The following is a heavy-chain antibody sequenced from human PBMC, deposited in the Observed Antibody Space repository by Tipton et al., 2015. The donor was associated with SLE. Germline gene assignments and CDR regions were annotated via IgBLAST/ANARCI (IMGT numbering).Heavy chain of an antibody. CDR1: GFTFSSYG. Sequence: SLRLSCAASGFTFSSYGMHWVRQAPGKGLEWVAFIRYDGSNKYYADSVKGRFTISRDNSKNTQYLQMNSLRAEDTAVYYCAKEKTPIVVVPAAIMYSFDYWGQGTLVTVSS. J-gene: IGHJ4*01. CDR3: AKEKTPIVVVPAAIMYSFDY. V-gene: IGHV3-30*02. D-gene: IGHD2-2*01. CDR2: IRYDGSNK.